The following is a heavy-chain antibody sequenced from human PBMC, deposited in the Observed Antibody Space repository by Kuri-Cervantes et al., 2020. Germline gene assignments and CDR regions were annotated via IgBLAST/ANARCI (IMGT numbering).Heavy chain of an antibody. Sequence: SQTLALTCAVYGGSFSSYYWGWIRQPPGKGLEWIGSIYYSGSNYYNPSLKSRVTISVDTSKNQFSLKLSSVTAADTAVYYCARHRSDYYYYGMDVWSQGTTVTVSS. CDR2: IYYSGSN. CDR3: ARHRSDYYYYGMDV. J-gene: IGHJ6*02. V-gene: IGHV4-39*01. CDR1: GGSFSSYY.